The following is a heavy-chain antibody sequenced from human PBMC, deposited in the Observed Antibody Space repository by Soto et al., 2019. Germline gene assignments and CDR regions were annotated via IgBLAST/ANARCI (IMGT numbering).Heavy chain of an antibody. Sequence: PGGSLRLSCAASGFTVSSNYMSWVRQAPGKGLEWVSVIYSGGSTYYADSVKGRFTISRDNSKNTLYLQMNSLRAEDTAVYYCAREFTYYDFWSGSYYYYGMEVWGQGTTVTVSS. J-gene: IGHJ6*02. CDR3: AREFTYYDFWSGSYYYYGMEV. CDR2: IYSGGST. CDR1: GFTVSSNY. V-gene: IGHV3-53*01. D-gene: IGHD3-3*01.